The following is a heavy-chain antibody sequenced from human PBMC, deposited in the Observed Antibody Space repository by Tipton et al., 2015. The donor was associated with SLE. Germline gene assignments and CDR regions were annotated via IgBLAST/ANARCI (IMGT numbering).Heavy chain of an antibody. J-gene: IGHJ3*02. Sequence: TLSLTCAVYGGSISSSSSYYWAWIRQPPGKGVEWIGEINHRGSTNYNPSLKSRVTISVGTSKNQFSLKLTSVTAADTAVYYCARGHETLAFGIWGQGEMVTVSS. CDR3: ARGHETLAFGI. CDR1: GGSISSSSSYY. CDR2: INHRGST. V-gene: IGHV4-34*01.